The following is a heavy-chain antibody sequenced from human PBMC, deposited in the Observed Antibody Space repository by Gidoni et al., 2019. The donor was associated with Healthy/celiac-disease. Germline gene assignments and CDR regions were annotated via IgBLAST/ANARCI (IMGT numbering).Heavy chain of an antibody. CDR2: ISSSSSYI. Sequence: YSMNWVRQAPGKGLEWVSSISSSSSYIYYADSVKGRFTISRDNAKNSLYLQMNSLRAEDTAVYYCARDLSNYYYDSSGYQPNGAFDIWGQGTMVTVSS. V-gene: IGHV3-21*01. J-gene: IGHJ3*02. CDR1: YS. CDR3: ARDLSNYYYDSSGYQPNGAFDI. D-gene: IGHD3-22*01.